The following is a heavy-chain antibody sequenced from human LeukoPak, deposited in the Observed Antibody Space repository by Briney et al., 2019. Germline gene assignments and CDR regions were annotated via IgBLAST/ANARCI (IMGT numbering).Heavy chain of an antibody. CDR1: GGTFSSYA. CDR3: ARARSPSSGYLLRDHNWFDP. J-gene: IGHJ5*02. CDR2: IIPIFGTA. D-gene: IGHD3-22*01. Sequence: SVKVSCKASGGTFSSYAISWVRQAPGQGLEWMGGIIPIFGTANYAQKFQGRVTITTDKSTSTAYMELSSLRSEDTAVYYCARARSPSSGYLLRDHNWFDPWGQGTLVTVSS. V-gene: IGHV1-69*05.